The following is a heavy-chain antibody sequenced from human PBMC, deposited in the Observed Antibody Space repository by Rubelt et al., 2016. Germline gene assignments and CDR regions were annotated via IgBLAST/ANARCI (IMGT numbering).Heavy chain of an antibody. J-gene: IGHJ4*02. CDR1: GFTFSSYG. D-gene: IGHD2-15*01. CDR3: AGGGVVAAAFDY. V-gene: IGHV3-30*19. CDR2: ISYDGSYK. Sequence: QVQLVESGGGVVQPGRSLRLSCAASGFTFSSYGIHWVRQAPGKGLEWVAVISYDGSYKYYADSVKGRFTNSRDNSKNTLYLQMNSRRAEDTAVYYCAGGGVVAAAFDYWGQGTLVTVSS.